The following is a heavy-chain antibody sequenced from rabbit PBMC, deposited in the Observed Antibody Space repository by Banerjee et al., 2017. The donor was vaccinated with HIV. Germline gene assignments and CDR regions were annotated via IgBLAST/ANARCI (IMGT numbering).Heavy chain of an antibody. J-gene: IGHJ3*01. CDR2: IYAGKGST. V-gene: IGHV1S7*01. CDR3: ARVFGYDDYGDYDL. CDR1: GFDISSYH. Sequence: QLKETGGGLVQPGGSLTLSCTASGFDISSYHMHWVRQAPGKGLEWIGIIYAGKGSTDYASWVNGRFTISSDNAQNTVDLQMNSLTAADTATYFCARVFGYDDYGDYDLWGQGTLVTVS. D-gene: IGHD2-1*01.